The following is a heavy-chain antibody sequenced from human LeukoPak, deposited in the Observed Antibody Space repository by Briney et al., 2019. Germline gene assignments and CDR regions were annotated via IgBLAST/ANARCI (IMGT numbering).Heavy chain of an antibody. J-gene: IGHJ4*02. D-gene: IGHD3-10*01. Sequence: ETLSLTCTVSGGSISSGSYYWSWVRQAPGKGLEWVSAISTDAGETHYADSVKGRFTISRDNSKNTVSLQMSSPRAEDTALYYCAKGSGNGYGSGPFDYWGQGTLVTVSS. CDR1: GGSISSGSYY. CDR3: AKGSGNGYGSGPFDY. V-gene: IGHV3-23*01. CDR2: ISTDAGET.